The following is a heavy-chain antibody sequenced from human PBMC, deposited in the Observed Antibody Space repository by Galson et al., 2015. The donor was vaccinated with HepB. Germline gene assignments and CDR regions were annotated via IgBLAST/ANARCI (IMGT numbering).Heavy chain of an antibody. J-gene: IGHJ5*02. D-gene: IGHD2-15*01. CDR1: GYTFTNYD. CDR3: ARDGGYCSGGGCYSYNWFDP. Sequence: SVKVSCKASGYTFTNYDMHWVRQAPGQRLEWMGWINAGNGNKKYSQKFQGRVTITRDTSKSTAYLELSSLRSEDTVDYYCARDGGYCSGGGCYSYNWFDPWGQGTLVTVSS. CDR2: INAGNGNK. V-gene: IGHV1-3*01.